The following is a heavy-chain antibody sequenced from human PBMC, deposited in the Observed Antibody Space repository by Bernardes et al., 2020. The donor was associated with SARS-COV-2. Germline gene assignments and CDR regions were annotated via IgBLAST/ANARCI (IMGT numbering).Heavy chain of an antibody. D-gene: IGHD6-13*01. CDR3: ARDDDSSSFDYGMDV. CDR2: ISAYNGNT. Sequence: AAVKVPRKASGYTFTRYGISWVRQAPGQELEWMGWISAYNGNTNYAQKLQGRVTMTTDTSTSTAYMELRSLRSDDTAVYYCARDDDSSSFDYGMDVWGQGTTVTVSS. V-gene: IGHV1-18*01. J-gene: IGHJ6*02. CDR1: GYTFTRYG.